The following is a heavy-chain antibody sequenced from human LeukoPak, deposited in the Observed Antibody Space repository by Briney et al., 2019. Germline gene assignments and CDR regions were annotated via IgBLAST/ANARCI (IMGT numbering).Heavy chain of an antibody. CDR2: INHSGST. V-gene: IGHV4-34*01. D-gene: IGHD2-2*01. CDR3: ARGTRSVVVPAAILRGTKKSFYFDY. Sequence: PSETLSLTCAVYGGSFSGYYWSWIRQPPGKGLERIGEINHSGSTNYNPSLKSRVTISVDTSKNQFSLKLSSVTAADTAVYYCARGTRSVVVPAAILRGTKKSFYFDYWGQGTLVTVSS. J-gene: IGHJ4*02. CDR1: GGSFSGYY.